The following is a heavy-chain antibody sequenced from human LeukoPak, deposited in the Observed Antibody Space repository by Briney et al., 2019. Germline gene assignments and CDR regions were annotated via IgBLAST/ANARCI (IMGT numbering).Heavy chain of an antibody. CDR3: ARASSGWYVYFDY. Sequence: SETLSLTCTVSGGSISSNHWSWIRQPPGKGLEWIGNIYYSGSTNYNPSLKSRVTISVDTSKNQFSLKLSSVTAADTAVYYCARASSGWYVYFDYWGQGTLVTVSS. CDR2: IYYSGST. V-gene: IGHV4-59*01. J-gene: IGHJ4*02. D-gene: IGHD6-19*01. CDR1: GGSISSNH.